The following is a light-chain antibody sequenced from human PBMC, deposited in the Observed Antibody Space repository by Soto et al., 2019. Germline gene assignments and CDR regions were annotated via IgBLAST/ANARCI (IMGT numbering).Light chain of an antibody. CDR2: LGS. Sequence: ESVMTQSPLSLSVTPGEPASISCRSSQSLLHSNGYNYLDWYLQNPGQSPQLLIYLGSFRAAGVPDRFSGSGSGTDFTLKIRRVEAADVGVYYCMQALQTPSFGGGTKVEIK. CDR1: QSLLHSNGYNY. CDR3: MQALQTPS. V-gene: IGKV2-28*01. J-gene: IGKJ4*01.